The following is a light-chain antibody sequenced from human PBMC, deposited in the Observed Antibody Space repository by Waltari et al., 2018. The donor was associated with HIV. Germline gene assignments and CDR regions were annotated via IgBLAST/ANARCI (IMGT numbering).Light chain of an antibody. CDR3: AVWDDSLSGPV. CDR1: SFYIGRNY. Sequence: QSVLTQTPSASGTPGLRVTLSCSGRSFYIGRNYVHWYQQFPGTTPKLLIYRNNYRPVGVPDRFSGSESGSSAALVISGLRSEDVADYYCAVWDDSLSGPVFGGGTKLTVL. J-gene: IGLJ3*02. CDR2: RNN. V-gene: IGLV1-47*01.